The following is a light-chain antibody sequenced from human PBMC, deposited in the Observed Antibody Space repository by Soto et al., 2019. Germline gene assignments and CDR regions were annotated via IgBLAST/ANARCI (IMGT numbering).Light chain of an antibody. J-gene: IGKJ4*01. CDR2: AAS. CDR3: HQLNTYPLT. CDR1: QGISSY. Sequence: DIQLTQSPSLLSASVGSRVTITCRASQGISSYLAWYQQKPGRAPKLLIYAASILQRGVSSRFRGSGSGISFTLSISSLQPEDFATYYGHQLNTYPLTCGGGSKVEIK. V-gene: IGKV1-9*01.